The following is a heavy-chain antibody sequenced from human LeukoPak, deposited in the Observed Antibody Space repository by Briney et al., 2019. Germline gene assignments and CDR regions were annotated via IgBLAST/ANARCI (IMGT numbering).Heavy chain of an antibody. CDR1: GFTFSSYG. CDR2: ISGSGGST. V-gene: IGHV3-23*01. J-gene: IGHJ5*02. CDR3: AMCVDTAMVTQGPWFDP. D-gene: IGHD5-18*01. Sequence: PGGSLRLSCVSSGFTFSSYGMSRVRQAPGKGLEWVSAISGSGGSTYYADSVKGRFTISRDNSKNTLYLQMNSLRAEDTAVYYCAMCVDTAMVTQGPWFDPWGQGTLVTVSS.